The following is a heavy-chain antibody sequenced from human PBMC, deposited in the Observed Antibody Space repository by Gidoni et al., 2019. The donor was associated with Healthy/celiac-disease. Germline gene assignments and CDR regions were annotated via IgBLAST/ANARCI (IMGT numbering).Heavy chain of an antibody. CDR2: ISGSGGST. CDR3: AKVITSDIVVVPAAIPGAFDI. CDR1: GFTFSSYA. D-gene: IGHD2-2*02. Sequence: EVQLLESGGGLVQPGGSLRLSCAASGFTFSSYAMSWVRQAPGKGLEWVSAISGSGGSTYYEDSVKGRFTISRDNSKNTLYLQMNSLRAEDTAVYYCAKVITSDIVVVPAAIPGAFDIWGQGTMVTVSS. J-gene: IGHJ3*02. V-gene: IGHV3-23*01.